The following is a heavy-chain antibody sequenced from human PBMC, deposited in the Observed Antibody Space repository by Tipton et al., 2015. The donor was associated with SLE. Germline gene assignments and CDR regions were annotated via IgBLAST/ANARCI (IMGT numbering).Heavy chain of an antibody. CDR2: IYNRERT. V-gene: IGHV4-39*01. Sequence: TLSLTCTVSGGSISSTSYYWDWIRQSPGQGLEWIGTIYNRERTYYNPSLRSRVTISVDTSKNQFSLNLRSVTAADTSVYYCASLYGHLYVDSSYNYKHVWGKGTPVIVS. CDR1: GGSISSTSYY. J-gene: IGHJ6*03. CDR3: ASLYGHLYVDSSYNYKHV. D-gene: IGHD1-1*01.